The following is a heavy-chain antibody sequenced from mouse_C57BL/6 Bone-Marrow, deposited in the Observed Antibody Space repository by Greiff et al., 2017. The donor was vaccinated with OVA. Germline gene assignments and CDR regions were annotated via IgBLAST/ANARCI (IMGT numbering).Heavy chain of an antibody. D-gene: IGHD2-3*01. CDR2: IDPETGGT. Sequence: QVHVKQSGAELVRPGASVTLSCKASGYPFTDYEMHWVKQTPVHGLEWIGAIDPETGGTAYNQKFKGKAILTADKSSSAAYMELRSLTSEDSAVYYCTRGYDGPAYWGQGTLVTVSA. J-gene: IGHJ3*01. V-gene: IGHV1-15*01. CDR3: TRGYDGPAY. CDR1: GYPFTDYE.